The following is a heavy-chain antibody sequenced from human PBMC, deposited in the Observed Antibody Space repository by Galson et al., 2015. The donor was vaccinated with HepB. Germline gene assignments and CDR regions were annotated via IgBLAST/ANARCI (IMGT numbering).Heavy chain of an antibody. V-gene: IGHV1-46*01. CDR1: GYTFTRNY. Sequence: SVKVSCKASGYTFTRNYTHWVRQAPGQGLEWMGVINPSGGSTSYAQKFQGRVTMHRDTSTTTVYMELSSLRSEDTAVYYCARTSSRSFFDYWGQGTLVTVSS. CDR3: ARTSSRSFFDY. J-gene: IGHJ4*02. CDR2: INPSGGST. D-gene: IGHD3-10*01.